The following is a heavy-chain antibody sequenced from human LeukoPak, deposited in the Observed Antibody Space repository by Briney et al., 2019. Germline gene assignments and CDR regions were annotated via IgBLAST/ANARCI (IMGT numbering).Heavy chain of an antibody. Sequence: GASVKVSCKTSGYTFTSYGISWVRQAPGQGLEWMGWISAYNGNTNYAQKLQGRVTMTTDTSTSTAYMELRSLRSDDTAVYYCARAPGDGYYDSSGYYDFDYWGQGTLVTVSS. CDR1: GYTFTSYG. D-gene: IGHD3-22*01. J-gene: IGHJ4*02. V-gene: IGHV1-18*01. CDR3: ARAPGDGYYDSSGYYDFDY. CDR2: ISAYNGNT.